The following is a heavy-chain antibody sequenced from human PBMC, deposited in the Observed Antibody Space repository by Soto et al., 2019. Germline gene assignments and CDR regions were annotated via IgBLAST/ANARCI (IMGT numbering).Heavy chain of an antibody. CDR3: ARGRTIVSPGN. CDR2: FNPNSGGT. V-gene: IGHV1-2*02. D-gene: IGHD2-21*01. Sequence: QVQVVQSGAEVKKPGASVKFSCKASGYTFTGYQMHWVRQAPGQGLEWMGWFNPNSGGTNYAQKFQGRVTMTGDTSISTAYMELNRLTSDDTAVYFGARGRTIVSPGNWGQGTLVSVSS. CDR1: GYTFTGYQ. J-gene: IGHJ4*02.